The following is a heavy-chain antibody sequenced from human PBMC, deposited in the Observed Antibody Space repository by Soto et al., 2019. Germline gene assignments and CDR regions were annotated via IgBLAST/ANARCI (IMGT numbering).Heavy chain of an antibody. CDR2: IYYSGST. Sequence: QVQLQESGPGLVKPSQTLSLTCTVSGGSISSGGYYWSWIRQHPGKGLEWIGYIYYSGSTYYNPSLKSRGTISVDTSKNQFSLKLSSVTAADTAVYYCARDRKFDYYDSSDAFDIWGQGTMVTVSS. CDR3: ARDRKFDYYDSSDAFDI. V-gene: IGHV4-31*03. CDR1: GGSISSGGYY. D-gene: IGHD3-22*01. J-gene: IGHJ3*02.